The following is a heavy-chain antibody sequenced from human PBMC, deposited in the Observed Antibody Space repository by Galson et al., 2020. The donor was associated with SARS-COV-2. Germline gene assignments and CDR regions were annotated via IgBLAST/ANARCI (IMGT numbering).Heavy chain of an antibody. D-gene: IGHD4-4*01. V-gene: IGHV3-33*01. CDR3: ARDGQSGAPYAFDY. CDR1: GFTFSSHA. J-gene: IGHJ3*01. CDR2: IWFDGSNK. Sequence: GGSLRLSSAASGFTFSSHAIHWVRQVPGKGLEWEAQIWFDGSNKYYTDSVRGRFTISRDNSKNTVSLQMNSRRAEDTAVFYCARDGQSGAPYAFDYWGQGTTGTVSS.